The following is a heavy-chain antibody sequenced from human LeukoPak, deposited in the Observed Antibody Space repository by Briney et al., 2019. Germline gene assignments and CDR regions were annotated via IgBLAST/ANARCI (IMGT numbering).Heavy chain of an antibody. CDR2: IFYSGST. CDR1: GGSISTYNW. D-gene: IGHD3-9*01. CDR3: ARGPLTMTRGFDP. V-gene: IGHV4-4*02. Sequence: SGTLSLTCAVSGGSISTYNWWSWVRQPPGKGLEWIGEIFYSGSTNYNPSLKSRVTISVDTSKNQFSLKLSSVTAADTAVYYCARGPLTMTRGFDPWGQGTLVTVSS. J-gene: IGHJ5*02.